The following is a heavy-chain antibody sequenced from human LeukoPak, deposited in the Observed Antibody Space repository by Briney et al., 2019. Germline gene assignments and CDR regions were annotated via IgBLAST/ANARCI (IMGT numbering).Heavy chain of an antibody. CDR2: VSSSSTYI. D-gene: IGHD3-9*01. CDR3: ALGYDILTGRFDY. J-gene: IGHJ4*02. Sequence: PGGSLRLSCAASGFTFSAYSMSWVRQAPGKGLEWVSSVSSSSTYIYYADSVRGRFTISRDNAKNSLYLQMNSLRAEDTAVYYCALGYDILTGRFDYWGQGTLVTVSS. V-gene: IGHV3-21*01. CDR1: GFTFSAYS.